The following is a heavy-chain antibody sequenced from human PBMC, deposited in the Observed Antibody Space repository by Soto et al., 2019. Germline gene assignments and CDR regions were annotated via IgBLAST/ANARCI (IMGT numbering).Heavy chain of an antibody. J-gene: IGHJ3*02. V-gene: IGHV1-2*02. CDR3: AREYSSPNDAFDI. D-gene: IGHD6-13*01. CDR2: INPNSGGT. CDR1: GYTFTGYY. Sequence: ASLKVACKASGYTFTGYYMHWVRQAPGQGLEWMGWINPNSGGTNYAQKFQGRVTMTRDTSISTAYMELSRLRSDDTAVYYCAREYSSPNDAFDIWGQGTMVTVS.